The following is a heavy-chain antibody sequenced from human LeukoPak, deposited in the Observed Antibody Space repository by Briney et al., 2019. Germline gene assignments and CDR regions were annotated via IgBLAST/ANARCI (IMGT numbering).Heavy chain of an antibody. CDR1: GGSVSSGGYY. CDR2: IYYSGST. CDR3: ARDPKAMVRGENYYYYGMDV. J-gene: IGHJ6*02. Sequence: SQTLSLTCTVSGGSVSSGGYYWSWIRQHPGKGLEWIGYIYYSGSTYYNPSLKSRVTISVDTSKNQFSLKLSSVTAAGTAVYYCARDPKAMVRGENYYYYGMDVWGQGTTVTVSS. V-gene: IGHV4-31*03. D-gene: IGHD3-10*01.